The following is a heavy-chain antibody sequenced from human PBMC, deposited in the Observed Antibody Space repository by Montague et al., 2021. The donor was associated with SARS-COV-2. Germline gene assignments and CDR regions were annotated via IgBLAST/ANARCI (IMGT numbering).Heavy chain of an antibody. CDR1: GFTFSRYE. CDR3: AGDVGSGSYYTPVDY. Sequence: SLRLSGAASGFTFSRYEMNRVRQAPGKGLEWVSYISSSGSTLYYADSVXGRFTISRDNAKNSLYLQMNSLRAEDTAVYYCAGDVGSGSYYTPVDYWGQGTLVTVSS. V-gene: IGHV3-48*03. CDR2: ISSSGSTL. J-gene: IGHJ4*02. D-gene: IGHD3-10*01.